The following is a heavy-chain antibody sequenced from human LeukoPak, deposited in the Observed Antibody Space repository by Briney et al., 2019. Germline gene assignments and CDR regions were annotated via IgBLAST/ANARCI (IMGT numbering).Heavy chain of an antibody. D-gene: IGHD1-26*01. J-gene: IGHJ5*02. CDR1: GGSISSYY. Sequence: SETLSLTCTVSGGSISSYYWSWIRQPAGKGLEWIGRIYTSGSTNYNPSLKSRVTMSVDTSKNQFSLKLSSVTAADTPVYYCARGKGATVQQVGKNWFDPWGQGTRVTVSS. CDR2: IYTSGST. V-gene: IGHV4-4*07. CDR3: ARGKGATVQQVGKNWFDP.